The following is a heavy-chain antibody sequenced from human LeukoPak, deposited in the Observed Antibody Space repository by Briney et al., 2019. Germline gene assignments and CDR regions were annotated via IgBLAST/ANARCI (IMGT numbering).Heavy chain of an antibody. J-gene: IGHJ4*02. CDR2: INPNSGGT. Sequence: ASVKVSCKASGDTFTGYYMHWVRQAPGQGLEWMGWINPNSGGTNYAQKFQGRVTMTRDTSISTAYMELSRLRSDDTAVYYCARDWADTAAAEGDYWGQGTLVTVSS. V-gene: IGHV1-2*02. CDR1: GDTFTGYY. CDR3: ARDWADTAAAEGDY. D-gene: IGHD6-13*01.